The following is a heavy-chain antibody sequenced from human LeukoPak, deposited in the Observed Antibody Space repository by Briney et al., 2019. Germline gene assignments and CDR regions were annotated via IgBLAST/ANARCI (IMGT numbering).Heavy chain of an antibody. CDR3: ARGMSVGYCSSTSCRTYYYYYMDV. CDR1: GGTFSSYA. J-gene: IGHJ6*03. Sequence: SVKVSCKASGGTFSSYAISWVRQAPGQGLEWMGGIIPIFGTANYAQKFQGRVTITADESTSTAYMALSSLRSEDTAVYYCARGMSVGYCSSTSCRTYYYYYMDVWGKGTTVTVSS. D-gene: IGHD2-2*01. V-gene: IGHV1-69*01. CDR2: IIPIFGTA.